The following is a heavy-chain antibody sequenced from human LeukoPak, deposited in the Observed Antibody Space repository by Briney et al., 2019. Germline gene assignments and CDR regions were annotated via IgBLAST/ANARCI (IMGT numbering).Heavy chain of an antibody. V-gene: IGHV4-34*01. CDR3: ARVSLFSFDP. CDR2: INHSGST. CDR1: GGSFIVYY. J-gene: IGHJ5*02. Sequence: PSETLSLTCAVYGGSFIVYYWSWIRQPPGKGLEWIGEINHSGSTNYNPSLKSRVTISVDTSKNHSSLKLSSVTAADTAVYYCARVSLFSFDPWGQGTLVTVSS. D-gene: IGHD2-21*01.